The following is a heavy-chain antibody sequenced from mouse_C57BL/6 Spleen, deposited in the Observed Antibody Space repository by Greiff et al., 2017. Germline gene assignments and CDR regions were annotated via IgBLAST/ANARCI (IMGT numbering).Heavy chain of an antibody. V-gene: IGHV3-6*01. D-gene: IGHD4-1*01. J-gene: IGHJ2*01. CDR3: AREDLTGDY. CDR2: ISYDGSN. CDR1: GYSITSGYY. Sequence: EVKLQESGPGLVKPSQSLSLTCSVTGYSITSGYYWNWIRQFPGNKLEWMGYISYDGSNNYNPSLKNRISITRDTSKNQFFLKLNSVTTEDTATXYCAREDLTGDYWGQGTTLTVSS.